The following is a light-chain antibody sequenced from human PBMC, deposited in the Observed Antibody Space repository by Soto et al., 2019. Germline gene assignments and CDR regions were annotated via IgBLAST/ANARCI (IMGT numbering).Light chain of an antibody. CDR1: QTISRDD. J-gene: IGKJ3*01. V-gene: IGKV3-20*01. CDR2: ATS. CDR3: YQYYTSPHT. Sequence: EIVLTQSPGTLSLSPGETATLSCRTSQTISRDDLAWYQQRPGQAPRLLVSATSRMATGIPDRFYGYGSGTDFTLTISSLEPEDFGVYYCYQYYTSPHTFGPGTRVDIK.